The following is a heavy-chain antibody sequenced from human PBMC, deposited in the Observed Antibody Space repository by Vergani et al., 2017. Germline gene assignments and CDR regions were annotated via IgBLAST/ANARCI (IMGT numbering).Heavy chain of an antibody. D-gene: IGHD3-22*01. V-gene: IGHV3-7*03. Sequence: EVQLVESGGGLVQPGGSLRLSCAASGFTFSSYWMSWVRQAPGKGLEWVANIKQDGSEKYYVDSVKGRFTISRDNAKNSLYLQMNSLSAEDTAVYYCARDGSSYYPDRGMDVWGQGTTVTVSS. CDR2: IKQDGSEK. J-gene: IGHJ6*02. CDR3: ARDGSSYYPDRGMDV. CDR1: GFTFSSYW.